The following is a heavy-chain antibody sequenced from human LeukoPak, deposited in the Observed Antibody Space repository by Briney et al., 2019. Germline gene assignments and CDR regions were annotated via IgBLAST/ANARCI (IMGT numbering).Heavy chain of an antibody. J-gene: IGHJ3*02. V-gene: IGHV3-23*01. CDR3: VKVGMTTATLGAFDI. Sequence: GGSLRLSCAASGFTFSSHGMSWVRQAPGKGLEWVSGISGSGGKTYYAESVKGRFTISRDNSKNTLYLQMNSLRADDTAVYYCVKVGMTTATLGAFDIWGQGTMVTVSS. D-gene: IGHD4-17*01. CDR1: GFTFSSHG. CDR2: ISGSGGKT.